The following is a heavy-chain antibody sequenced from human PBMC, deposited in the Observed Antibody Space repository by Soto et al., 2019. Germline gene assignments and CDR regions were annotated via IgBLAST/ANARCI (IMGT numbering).Heavy chain of an antibody. Sequence: PGGSLRLSCAASGFTFSSYGMHWVRQAPGKGLEWVAVISYDGSNKYYADSVKGRFTISRDNSKNTLYLQMNSLRAEDTAVYYCAKAVIAVAGTYDYWGQGTLVTVSS. CDR3: AKAVIAVAGTYDY. D-gene: IGHD6-19*01. CDR1: GFTFSSYG. J-gene: IGHJ4*02. V-gene: IGHV3-30*18. CDR2: ISYDGSNK.